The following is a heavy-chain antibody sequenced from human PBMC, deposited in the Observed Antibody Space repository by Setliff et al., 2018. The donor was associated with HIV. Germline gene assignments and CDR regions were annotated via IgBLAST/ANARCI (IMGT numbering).Heavy chain of an antibody. CDR2: IYPGDSDT. CDR1: GYSFSNYW. CDR3: ARHAYGCSNGICYMSDY. Sequence: GESLTISCKASGYSFSNYWIGWVRQMPGKGLEWMGIIYPGDSDTSYSPSFQGQVSISVDKSVSTAYLQWSSLRASVTAMYYCARHAYGCSNGICYMSDYWGQGTLVTVS. V-gene: IGHV5-51*01. D-gene: IGHD2-8*01. J-gene: IGHJ4*02.